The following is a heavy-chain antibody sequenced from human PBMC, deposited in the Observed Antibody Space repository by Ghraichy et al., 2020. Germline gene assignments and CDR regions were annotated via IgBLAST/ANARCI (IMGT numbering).Heavy chain of an antibody. J-gene: IGHJ4*02. V-gene: IGHV4-34*01. CDR1: GGSFSNYY. CDR3: AIFVPVAGTQSSY. D-gene: IGHD6-19*01. Sequence: SQTLSLTCGVYGGSFSNYYWNWIRQPPGKGLEWIGEINHSGSTKYNPSLKSRVTISVDTSKNQFSLKLRSVTAADTAVYYCAIFVPVAGTQSSYWGQGTLVTVSS. CDR2: INHSGST.